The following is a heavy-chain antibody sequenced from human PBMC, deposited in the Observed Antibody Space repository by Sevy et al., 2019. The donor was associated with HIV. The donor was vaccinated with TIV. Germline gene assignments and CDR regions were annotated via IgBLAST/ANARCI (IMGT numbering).Heavy chain of an antibody. CDR2: LSFGCGEI. V-gene: IGHV3-23*01. J-gene: IGHJ4*02. CDR1: GFTFSKYS. CDR3: AREGCTKPHDY. Sequence: GGSLRLSCAASGFTFSKYSMSRVRQPPGKGLEWVSTLSFGCGEINYADSVKGRFTISRDNSKSSVYLQMNNLRPEDTAVYYCAREGCTKPHDYWGQGTLVTVSP. D-gene: IGHD2-8*01.